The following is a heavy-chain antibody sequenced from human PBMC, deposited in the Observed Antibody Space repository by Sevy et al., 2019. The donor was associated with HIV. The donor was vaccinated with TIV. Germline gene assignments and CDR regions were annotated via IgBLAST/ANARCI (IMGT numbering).Heavy chain of an antibody. V-gene: IGHV3-48*01. CDR3: ARVPSTGRFGMDV. CDR2: IGTSSSTI. J-gene: IGHJ6*02. Sequence: GGSLRLSCAASGFSFSTYSMKWVRQAPGKGLEWVSYIGTSSSTIYYADSVRGRFTISRDNGKNSLYLQMSSLRAADTALYYCARVPSTGRFGMDVWGQGTTVTVSS. D-gene: IGHD3-10*01. CDR1: GFSFSTYS.